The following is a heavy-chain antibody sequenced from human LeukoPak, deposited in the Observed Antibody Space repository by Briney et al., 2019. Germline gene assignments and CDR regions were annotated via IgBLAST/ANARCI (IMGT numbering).Heavy chain of an antibody. D-gene: IGHD3-22*01. Sequence: GGSLRLSCAASGFTFSSYAMHWVRQAPGKGLEWVAVISYDGSNKYYADSVKGRFTISRDNSKNTLHLQMNSLRAEDTALYYCAKISGYYPFEYWGQGTLVTVSS. V-gene: IGHV3-30*04. CDR2: ISYDGSNK. J-gene: IGHJ4*02. CDR3: AKISGYYPFEY. CDR1: GFTFSSYA.